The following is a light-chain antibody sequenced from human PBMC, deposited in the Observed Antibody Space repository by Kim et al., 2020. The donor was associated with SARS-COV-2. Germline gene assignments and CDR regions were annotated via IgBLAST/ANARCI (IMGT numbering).Light chain of an antibody. CDR1: SGHITYA. J-gene: IGLJ2*01. CDR2: VNSDGSH. V-gene: IGLV4-69*01. CDR3: QTWGTTVV. Sequence: GASVKLTCTLSSGHITYAIAWHQQQPEKGPRYLMKVNSDGSHNKGDGIPDRFSGSSSGADRYLTISSLQSEVEADYYCQTWGTTVVFGGGTQLTVL.